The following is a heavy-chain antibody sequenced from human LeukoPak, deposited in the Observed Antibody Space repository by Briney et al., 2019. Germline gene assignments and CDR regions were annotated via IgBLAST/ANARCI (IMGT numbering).Heavy chain of an antibody. CDR2: INHSGST. CDR3: ARRDWHHDSSGYLYYFDF. Sequence: SETLSLTCTVSGGSISSSSYYWGWIRQPPGKGLEWIGEINHSGSTNYNPSLKSRVTISVDTSKNQFSLKLSSVTAADTGVYYCARRDWHHDSSGYLYYFDFWGQGTLVTVSS. D-gene: IGHD3-22*01. J-gene: IGHJ4*02. V-gene: IGHV4-39*07. CDR1: GGSISSSSYY.